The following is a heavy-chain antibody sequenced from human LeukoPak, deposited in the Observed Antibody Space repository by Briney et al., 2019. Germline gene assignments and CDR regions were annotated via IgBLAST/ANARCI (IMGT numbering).Heavy chain of an antibody. D-gene: IGHD3-10*01. CDR1: GFTFSSYG. Sequence: PGGTLRLSCAASGFTFSSYGMSWVRQAPGKGLEWVSAISGSGGSTYYADSVKGRFTISRDNSKNTLYLQMNSLRAEDTAVYYCAKSAGSGSYTVTAPFDYWGQGTLVTVSS. V-gene: IGHV3-23*01. CDR3: AKSAGSGSYTVTAPFDY. J-gene: IGHJ4*02. CDR2: ISGSGGST.